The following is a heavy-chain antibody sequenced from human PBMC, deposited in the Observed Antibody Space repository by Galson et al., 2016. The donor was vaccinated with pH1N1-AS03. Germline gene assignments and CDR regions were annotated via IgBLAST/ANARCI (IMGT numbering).Heavy chain of an antibody. CDR2: IDPSDSDT. CDR3: ARLGGGAESTMIVVVPESSEDY. CDR1: GYSFTSYW. D-gene: IGHD3-22*01. J-gene: IGHJ4*02. Sequence: QSGAEVKKPGESLRISCKGSGYSFTSYWISWVRQMPGKGLEWMGRIDPSDSDTNYSPSFQGHVTISADKSISTAYLQWRSLKASDTAMYYCARLGGGAESTMIVVVPESSEDYWGQGTLVTVSS. V-gene: IGHV5-10-1*01.